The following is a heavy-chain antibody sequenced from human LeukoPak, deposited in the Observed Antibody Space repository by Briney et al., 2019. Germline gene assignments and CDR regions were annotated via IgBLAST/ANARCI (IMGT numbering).Heavy chain of an antibody. CDR2: IKSSNT. CDR1: GGSISSDRFY. J-gene: IGHJ4*02. Sequence: QTSETLSLTCTVSGGSISSDRFYWTWVRQPAGKGLEWIGRIKSSNTNYNPSLKSRVSISLDTSTNQFSLKLSSLTAADTAVDYCARVPDWTYVPDYWGQGTLVTVSS. CDR3: ARVPDWTYVPDY. V-gene: IGHV4-61*02. D-gene: IGHD3-16*01.